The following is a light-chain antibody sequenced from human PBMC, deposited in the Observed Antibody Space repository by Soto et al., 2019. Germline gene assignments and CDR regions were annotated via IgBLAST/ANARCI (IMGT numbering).Light chain of an antibody. CDR1: QRVSYNY. J-gene: IGKJ1*01. CDR3: QQYGTTACT. Sequence: DIVLTQSPGTLYLSPGERATLSCRARQRVSYNYLALYHQKPGRAPRHVISGASSRATGIPDRFSGSGPWTDFTLTISRLEPEDFALYYCQQYGTTACTFGHGTNVEFK. V-gene: IGKV3-20*01. CDR2: GAS.